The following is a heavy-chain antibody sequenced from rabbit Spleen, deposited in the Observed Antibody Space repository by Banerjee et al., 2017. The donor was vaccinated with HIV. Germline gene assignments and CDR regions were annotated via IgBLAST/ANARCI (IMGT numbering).Heavy chain of an antibody. D-gene: IGHD1-1*01. CDR1: GFSFSDRDV. J-gene: IGHJ4*01. Sequence: QEQLVESGGGLVQPEGSLTLTCKASGFSFSDRDVMCWVRQAPGKGLEWIACINASTGKPVYATWASGRFTISRTSSTTVTLRMTSLTAADRATYFCARDLVGVIGWNFYLWGPGTLVPS. CDR3: ARDLVGVIGWNFYL. V-gene: IGHV1S45*01. CDR2: INASTGKP.